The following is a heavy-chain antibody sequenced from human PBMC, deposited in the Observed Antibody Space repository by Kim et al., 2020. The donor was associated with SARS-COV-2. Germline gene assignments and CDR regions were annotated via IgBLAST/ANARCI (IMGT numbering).Heavy chain of an antibody. CDR1: GFTFTTYW. Sequence: GGSLRLSCAASGFTFTTYWMHWVRQAPGKGLVWVARIFSDGTTAYADSVHGRFTISRDNAKRMVSLHMNSMRVEDTAIYYCVRDRPVWDWGQATLVTVS. CDR2: IFSDGTT. D-gene: IGHD6-6*01. J-gene: IGHJ4*02. CDR3: VRDRPVWD. V-gene: IGHV3-74*01.